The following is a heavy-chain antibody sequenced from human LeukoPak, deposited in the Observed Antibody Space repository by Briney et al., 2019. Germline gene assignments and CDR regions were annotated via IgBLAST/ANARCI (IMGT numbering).Heavy chain of an antibody. D-gene: IGHD3-22*01. CDR3: ARLGYDSSGYYHSLYFDY. V-gene: IGHV5-51*01. Sequence: GESLKISCKGSGYNFTNYWIGWVRQMPGKGLEWMGIIYRGDSDPRYSPSFQGQVTISADKSINTAYLQWSSLKASDTAMYYCARLGYDSSGYYHSLYFDYWGPGTLVSVSS. J-gene: IGHJ4*02. CDR1: GYNFTNYW. CDR2: IYRGDSDP.